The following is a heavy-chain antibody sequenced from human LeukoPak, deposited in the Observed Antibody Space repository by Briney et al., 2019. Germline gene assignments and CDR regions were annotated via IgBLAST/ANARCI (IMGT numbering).Heavy chain of an antibody. Sequence: GGSLRLSCAASGFTFSSYGMHWVRQAPGKGLEWVAVISYDGSNKYYADSVKGRFTISRDNSKNTLYLQMNSLRAEDTAVYYCAREKVVVSPYYYGMDVWGQGTTVTVSS. D-gene: IGHD2-15*01. CDR3: AREKVVVSPYYYGMDV. CDR1: GFTFSSYG. J-gene: IGHJ6*02. CDR2: ISYDGSNK. V-gene: IGHV3-30*03.